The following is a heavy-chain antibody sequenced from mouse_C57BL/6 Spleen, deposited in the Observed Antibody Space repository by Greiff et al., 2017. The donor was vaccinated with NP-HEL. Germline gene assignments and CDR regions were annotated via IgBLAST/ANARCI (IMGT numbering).Heavy chain of an antibody. D-gene: IGHD1-1*01. V-gene: IGHV1-81*01. CDR1: GYTFTSYG. CDR3: ASWSPTEAD. Sequence: VQLQQSGAELARPGASVKLSCKASGYTFTSYGISWVKQRTGQGLEWIGEIYPRSGNTYYNEKFKGKATLTADKSSSTADMELRSLTSEDSAVYFCASWSPTEADWGQGTLVTVSA. CDR2: IYPRSGNT. J-gene: IGHJ3*01.